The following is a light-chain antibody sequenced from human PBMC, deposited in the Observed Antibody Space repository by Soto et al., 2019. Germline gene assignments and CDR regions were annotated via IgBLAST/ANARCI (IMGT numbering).Light chain of an antibody. J-gene: IGKJ3*01. CDR3: QQYGSSPEVS. CDR1: QSVSSNY. Sequence: EIVLTQSPGTLSLSPGERATLSCRASQSVSSNYLAWYQQKPGQAPRLLIYGASSRATGIPDRFSGSGSGTDFTLTISRLEPEDFAMYYCQQYGSSPEVSFGPGIKVDI. V-gene: IGKV3-20*01. CDR2: GAS.